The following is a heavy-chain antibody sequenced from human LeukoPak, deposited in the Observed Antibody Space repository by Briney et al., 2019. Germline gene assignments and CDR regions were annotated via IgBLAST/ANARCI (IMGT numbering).Heavy chain of an antibody. Sequence: SETLSLTCTVSGGSISSYYWSWIRQTPGKGLEWIGEIDHIGRTSYNPSLKSRVTISVDTSKNQFSLRLTSVTAADTAVYYCARPVRCSATTCTGPFDSWGQGTLVAVSS. V-gene: IGHV4-34*01. J-gene: IGHJ4*02. CDR2: IDHIGRT. CDR1: GGSISSYY. CDR3: ARPVRCSATTCTGPFDS. D-gene: IGHD2-15*01.